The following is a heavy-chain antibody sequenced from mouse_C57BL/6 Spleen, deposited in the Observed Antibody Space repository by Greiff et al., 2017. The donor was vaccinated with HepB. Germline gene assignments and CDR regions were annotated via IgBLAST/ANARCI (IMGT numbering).Heavy chain of an antibody. CDR2: IDPSDSYT. V-gene: IGHV1-69*01. CDR1: GYTFTSYW. CDR3: ATNWDEYYYAMDY. D-gene: IGHD4-1*01. J-gene: IGHJ4*01. Sequence: QVQLQQPGAELVMPGASVKLSCKASGYTFTSYWMHWVKQRPGQGLEWIGEIDPSDSYTNYNQKFKGKSTLTVDKSSSTAYMQLSSLTSEDSAVYYCATNWDEYYYAMDYWGQGTSVTVSS.